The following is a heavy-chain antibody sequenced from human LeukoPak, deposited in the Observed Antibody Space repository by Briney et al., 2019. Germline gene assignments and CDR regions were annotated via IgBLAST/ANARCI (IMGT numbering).Heavy chain of an antibody. CDR3: AKDIGSGSYQFDY. CDR2: ISWNSGSI. CDR1: GFTFDDYA. Sequence: PGGSLRLSCAASGFTFDDYAMHWVRQAPGKGLEWVSGISWNSGSIGYADSVKGRFTISRDNAKNSPYLQMNSLRAEDTALYYCAKDIGSGSYQFDYWGQGTLVTVSS. J-gene: IGHJ4*02. V-gene: IGHV3-9*01. D-gene: IGHD3-10*01.